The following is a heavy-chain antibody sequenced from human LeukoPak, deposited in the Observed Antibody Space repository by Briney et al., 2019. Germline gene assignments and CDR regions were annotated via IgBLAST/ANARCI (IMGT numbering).Heavy chain of an antibody. CDR2: IYYSGST. J-gene: IGHJ3*02. D-gene: IGHD6-13*01. V-gene: IGHV4-59*01. CDR3: AREPPLIAAAKNDAFDI. CDR1: GGSISSYY. Sequence: SETLSLTCTVPGGSISSYYWSWIRQPPGKGLEWIGYIYYSGSTNYNPSLKSRVTISVDTSKNQFPLKLSSVTAADTAVYYCAREPPLIAAAKNDAFDIWGQGTMVTVSS.